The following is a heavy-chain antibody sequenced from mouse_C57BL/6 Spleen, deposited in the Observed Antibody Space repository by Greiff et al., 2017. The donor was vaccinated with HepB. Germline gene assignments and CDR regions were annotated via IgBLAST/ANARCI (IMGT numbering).Heavy chain of an antibody. J-gene: IGHJ3*01. V-gene: IGHV3-6*01. CDR1: GYSITSGYY. Sequence: EVQLQESGPGLVKPSQSLSLTCSVTGYSITSGYYWNWIRQFPGNKLEWMGYISYDGSNNYNPSLKNRISITRDTSKNQFFLKLNSVTTEDTATYYCARGEGLRPFAYWGQGTLVTVSA. CDR3: ARGEGLRPFAY. CDR2: ISYDGSN. D-gene: IGHD2-4*01.